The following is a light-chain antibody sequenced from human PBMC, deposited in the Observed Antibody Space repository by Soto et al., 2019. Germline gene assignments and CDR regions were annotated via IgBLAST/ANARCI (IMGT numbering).Light chain of an antibody. CDR3: QQRTNWHPIFT. CDR2: DAS. V-gene: IGKV3-11*01. Sequence: EIVLTQSPATLSLSPGERATLSCRASQSVGSSFAWYQQKPGQGPRLLIYDASKRATGIPARFGGSGSGTDFTLTISSLEPEDVAVYYCQQRTNWHPIFTFGPGTKVDIK. CDR1: QSVGSS. J-gene: IGKJ3*01.